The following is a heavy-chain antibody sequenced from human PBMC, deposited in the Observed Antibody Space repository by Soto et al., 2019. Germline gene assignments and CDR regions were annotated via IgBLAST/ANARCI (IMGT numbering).Heavy chain of an antibody. Sequence: QITLKESGPELVKPTQTLTLTCTFSGFSLSTSGVAVGWIRQPPGKALEWLSLIYWDDDKRYSPSLKSRLTITKDTSKNQVVLTMTNMDPVDTATYYCVHQEWNNNNFYFDLGGRGTLVTVSS. J-gene: IGHJ2*01. CDR2: IYWDDDK. CDR3: VHQEWNNNNFYFDL. D-gene: IGHD4-4*01. CDR1: GFSLSTSGVA. V-gene: IGHV2-5*02.